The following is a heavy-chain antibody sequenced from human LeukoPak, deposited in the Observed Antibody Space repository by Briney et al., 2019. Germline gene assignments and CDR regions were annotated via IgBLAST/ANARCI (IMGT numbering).Heavy chain of an antibody. J-gene: IGHJ5*02. CDR3: ARGGYSSSWYPYNWFDP. CDR2: IYYSGIT. D-gene: IGHD6-13*01. CDR1: GGSISSYY. Sequence: SETLSLTCTVSGGSISSYYWSWIRQPPGKGLEWIGYIYYSGITNYNPSLKSRVTISVDTSKNQFSLKLSSVTAADTAVYYCARGGYSSSWYPYNWFDPWGQGTLVTVSS. V-gene: IGHV4-59*01.